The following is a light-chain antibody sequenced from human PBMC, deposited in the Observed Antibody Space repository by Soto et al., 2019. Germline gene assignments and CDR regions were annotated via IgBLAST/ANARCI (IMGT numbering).Light chain of an antibody. CDR2: DAS. Sequence: DIQMSQSPSSLSASLGDRVTITCQASQDIRFYLNWYQHKTGQAPKLLIYDASQLETGVPSKFSGSGSGTDFTFTINNLQAEDIGTYYCQHYNSLPITLGQGTRLEI. J-gene: IGKJ5*01. CDR1: QDIRFY. CDR3: QHYNSLPIT. V-gene: IGKV1-33*01.